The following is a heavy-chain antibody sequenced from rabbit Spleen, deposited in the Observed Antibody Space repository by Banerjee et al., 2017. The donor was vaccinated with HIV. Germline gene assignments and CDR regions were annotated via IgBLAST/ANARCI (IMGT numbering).Heavy chain of an antibody. D-gene: IGHD6-1*01. CDR1: GFSFSSSYY. CDR2: IYGGSGGST. V-gene: IGHV1S40*01. J-gene: IGHJ4*01. CDR3: AREKSGNQGYDL. Sequence: QSLEESGGDRVKPGASLTLTCTASGFSFSSSYYMCWVRQAPGKGLECIACIYGGSGGSTWYASWAKGRFTISKTSSTTVTLQMTSLTVADTATYFCAREKSGNQGYDLWGQGTLVTVS.